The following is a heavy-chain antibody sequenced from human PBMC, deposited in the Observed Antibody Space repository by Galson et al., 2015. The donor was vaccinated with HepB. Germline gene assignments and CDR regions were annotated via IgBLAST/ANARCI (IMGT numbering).Heavy chain of an antibody. CDR1: GYSFTSYW. J-gene: IGHJ3*02. D-gene: IGHD5-18*01. CDR3: ARGGYSYGPTADAFDI. Sequence: QSGAEVKKPGESLKISCKGSGYSFTSYWIGWVRQMPGKGLEWMGIIYPGDSDTRYSPSFQGQVTISADKSISTAYLQWSSLKASDTAMYYCARGGYSYGPTADAFDIWGQGTMVTVSS. V-gene: IGHV5-51*01. CDR2: IYPGDSDT.